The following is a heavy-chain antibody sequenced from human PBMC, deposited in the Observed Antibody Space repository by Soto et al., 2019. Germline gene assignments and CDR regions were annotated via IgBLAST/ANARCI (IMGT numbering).Heavy chain of an antibody. J-gene: IGHJ4*02. CDR3: ARLPTRPDYGDYFDY. CDR1: WDSVSSNSAA. Sequence: PSQTLSLTCAISWDSVSSNSAACNWIRPSPSRGLEWLGRTYYRSKWYNDYAVSVKSRITINPDTSKNQFSLQLNSVTPEDTAVYYCARLPTRPDYGDYFDYWGQGTLVTVSS. D-gene: IGHD4-17*01. CDR2: TYYRSKWYN. V-gene: IGHV6-1*01.